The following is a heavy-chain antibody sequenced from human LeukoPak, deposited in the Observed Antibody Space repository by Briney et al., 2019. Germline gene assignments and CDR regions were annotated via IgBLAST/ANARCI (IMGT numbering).Heavy chain of an antibody. CDR3: ARSNNGGWGYCDY. CDR1: GFSFSNYG. J-gene: IGHJ4*02. D-gene: IGHD3-16*01. V-gene: IGHV3-33*08. Sequence: GGSLRLSCAASGFSFSNYGMHWVRQAPGKGLEWVAVIWYDGSNKYYADSVKGRFTISGDNSKNTLYEQMSRLSAEDTAVYYCARSNNGGWGYCDYWGQGSLVTVSS. CDR2: IWYDGSNK.